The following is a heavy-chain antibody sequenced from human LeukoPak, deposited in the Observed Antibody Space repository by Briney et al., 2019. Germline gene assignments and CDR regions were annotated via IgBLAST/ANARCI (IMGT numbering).Heavy chain of an antibody. J-gene: IGHJ4*02. D-gene: IGHD2-15*01. V-gene: IGHV3-48*01. Sequence: GGSLRLSCAASGFPLSSYSINWVRQAPGKGLGWVSYISSSGSAIYYVDSVKGRFTVSRDSAKNSLFLQMNSPRAEDTAVYYCVRVKGSYFDYWGQGALVTVSS. CDR3: VRVKGSYFDY. CDR1: GFPLSSYS. CDR2: ISSSGSAI.